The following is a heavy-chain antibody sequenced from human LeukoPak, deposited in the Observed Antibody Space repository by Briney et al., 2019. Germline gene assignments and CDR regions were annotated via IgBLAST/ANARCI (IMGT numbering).Heavy chain of an antibody. CDR2: IYHSGST. CDR3: ARDFRNPYYYYYMDV. CDR1: GGSISSSNW. V-gene: IGHV4-4*02. J-gene: IGHJ6*03. D-gene: IGHD2/OR15-2a*01. Sequence: SETLSLTCAVSGGSISSSNWWSWVRQPPGKGLEWIGEIYHSGSTNYNPSLKSRVTISVDKSKNQFSLKLSSVTAADTAVYYCARDFRNPYYYYYMDVWGKGTTVTVSS.